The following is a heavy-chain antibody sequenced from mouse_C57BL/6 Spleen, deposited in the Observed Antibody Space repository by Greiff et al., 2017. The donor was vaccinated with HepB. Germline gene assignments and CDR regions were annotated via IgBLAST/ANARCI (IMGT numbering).Heavy chain of an antibody. Sequence: VKLQQSGPGLVQPSQSLSITCTVSGFSLTSYGVHWVRQSPGKGLEWLGVIWSGGSTDYNAAIISRFSISKDNSKSQVFFKMNSLQADDTAIYYCARMCGSGYLGLAYWGQGTLVSVSA. CDR1: GFSLTSYG. CDR2: IWSGGST. D-gene: IGHD1-1*01. CDR3: ARMCGSGYLGLAY. J-gene: IGHJ3*01. V-gene: IGHV2-2*01.